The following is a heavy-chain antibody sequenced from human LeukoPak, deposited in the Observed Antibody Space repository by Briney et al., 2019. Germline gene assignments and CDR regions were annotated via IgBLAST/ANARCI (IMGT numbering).Heavy chain of an antibody. CDR2: ISGSGTTI. CDR1: GFTLSNYG. CDR3: AKVGNVTEDY. V-gene: IGHV3-23*01. J-gene: IGHJ4*02. Sequence: GGSLRLSCAASGFTLSNYGMSWVRQAPGKGLEWVSGISGSGTTIYYADSVKGRFTISRDNSKNTLYLQMNSLRAEDTAIYYCAKVGNVTEDYWGQGTLVSVSS. D-gene: IGHD3-10*02.